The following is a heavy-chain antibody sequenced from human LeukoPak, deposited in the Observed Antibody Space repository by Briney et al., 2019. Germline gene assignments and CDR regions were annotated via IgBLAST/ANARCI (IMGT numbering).Heavy chain of an antibody. CDR1: GFTFSSYA. CDR2: ISYDGSNK. Sequence: PGGSLRLSCAASGFTFSSYAMSWVRQAPGKGLEWVAVISYDGSNKYYADSVKGRFTISRDNSKNTLYLQMNSLRAEDTAVYYCAKDFSSSNDYWGQGTLVTVSS. D-gene: IGHD6-13*01. V-gene: IGHV3-30*18. CDR3: AKDFSSSNDY. J-gene: IGHJ4*02.